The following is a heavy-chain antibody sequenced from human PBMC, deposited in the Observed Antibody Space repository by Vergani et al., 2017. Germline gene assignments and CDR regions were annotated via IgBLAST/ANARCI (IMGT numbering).Heavy chain of an antibody. D-gene: IGHD3-9*01. CDR2: IKQDGSEK. J-gene: IGHJ6*03. V-gene: IGHV3-7*01. Sequence: EVQLVESGGGLVQPGGSLRLSCAASGFTFSSYWMSWVRQAPGKGLEWVANIKQDGSEKYYVDSVKGRFTISRDNAKNSLYLQMNSLRAEDTAVYYCARDSTYYDILTGYYNPYYYYYMDVWGKGTTVTVSS. CDR3: ARDSTYYDILTGYYNPYYYYYMDV. CDR1: GFTFSSYW.